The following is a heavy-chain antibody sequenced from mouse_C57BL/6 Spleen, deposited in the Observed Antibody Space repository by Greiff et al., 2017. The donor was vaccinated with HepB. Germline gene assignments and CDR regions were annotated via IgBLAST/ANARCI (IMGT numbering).Heavy chain of an antibody. CDR1: GYTFTSYW. Sequence: QVQLQQPGAELVKPGASVKMSCKASGYTFTSYWITWVKQRPGQGLEWIGDIYPGSGSTNYNEKFKSKATLTVDTSSSTAYMQLSILTSEDCAVYYWARPQYYGSSYGGYFDYWGQGTTLTVSS. CDR3: ARPQYYGSSYGGYFDY. CDR2: IYPGSGST. V-gene: IGHV1-55*01. J-gene: IGHJ2*01. D-gene: IGHD1-1*01.